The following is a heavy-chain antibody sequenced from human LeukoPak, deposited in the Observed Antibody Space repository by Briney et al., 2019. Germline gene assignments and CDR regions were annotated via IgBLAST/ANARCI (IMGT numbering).Heavy chain of an antibody. CDR2: NNPSGGST. J-gene: IGHJ3*02. CDR1: GYTFTSYY. CDR3: ARDNYDILTGFTVYGAFDI. V-gene: IGHV1-46*01. D-gene: IGHD3-9*01. Sequence: ASVKVSCKASGYTFTSYYMHWVRQAPGRGLEWRGINNPSGGSTSYAQKCQGRVTMTRDKSTSTVYMEMSSLRSEDTAVYYCARDNYDILTGFTVYGAFDIWGQGTMVTVSS.